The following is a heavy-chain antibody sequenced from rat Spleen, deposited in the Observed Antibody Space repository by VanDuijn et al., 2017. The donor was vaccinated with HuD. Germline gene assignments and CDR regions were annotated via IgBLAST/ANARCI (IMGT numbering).Heavy chain of an antibody. CDR3: ATAGTRISRFAY. J-gene: IGHJ3*01. CDR2: IIYDGSGT. D-gene: IGHD1-4*01. V-gene: IGHV5S10*01. Sequence: EVQLVESGGGLVQPGRSMKLSCAASGFTFSDYSMAWVRQAPKKGPEWVATIIYDGSGTYYRDSVRGRFTISRDNAKSTLYLQMDSLRSEDTATYYCATAGTRISRFAYWGQGTLVTVSS. CDR1: GFTFSDYS.